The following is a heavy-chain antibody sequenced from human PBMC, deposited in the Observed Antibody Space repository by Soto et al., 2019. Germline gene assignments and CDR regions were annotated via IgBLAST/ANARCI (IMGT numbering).Heavy chain of an antibody. CDR2: IYYSGGT. D-gene: IGHD3-3*01. V-gene: IGHV4-39*01. CDR3: ARHPFVLRFLEWPRGPRAEGPDY. J-gene: IGHJ4*02. Sequence: SETLSLTCTVSGGSISSSSYYWGWIRQPPGKGLEWIGSIYYSGGTYYNPSLKSRVTISVDTSKNQFSLKLSSVTAADTAVYYCARHPFVLRFLEWPRGPRAEGPDYWGQGTLVTVSS. CDR1: GGSISSSSYY.